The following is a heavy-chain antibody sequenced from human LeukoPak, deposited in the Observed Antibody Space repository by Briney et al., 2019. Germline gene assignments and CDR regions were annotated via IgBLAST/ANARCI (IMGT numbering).Heavy chain of an antibody. J-gene: IGHJ4*02. D-gene: IGHD6-19*01. CDR2: ISWNSGSI. CDR3: AKTHGYSSGWYTD. CDR1: GFTFDDYA. Sequence: GRSLRLSCAASGFTFDDYAMHWVRQAPGKGLEWVSGISWNSGSIGYADSVKGRFTISRDNAKNSLYLQMNSLRAEDTALYYCAKTHGYSSGWYTDWGQGTLVTVSS. V-gene: IGHV3-9*01.